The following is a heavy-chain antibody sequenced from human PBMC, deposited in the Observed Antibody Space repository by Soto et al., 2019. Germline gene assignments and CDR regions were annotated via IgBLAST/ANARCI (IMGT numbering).Heavy chain of an antibody. Sequence: GGSLRLSCAASGFTFSSYSMNWVRQAPGKGLEWVSSISSSSSYIYYADSVKGRFTISRDNAKNSLYLQMNSLRAEDTAVYYCARDRRYFDWLCDASDIWGQGTMVTVSS. J-gene: IGHJ3*02. V-gene: IGHV3-21*01. CDR1: GFTFSSYS. D-gene: IGHD3-9*01. CDR3: ARDRRYFDWLCDASDI. CDR2: ISSSSSYI.